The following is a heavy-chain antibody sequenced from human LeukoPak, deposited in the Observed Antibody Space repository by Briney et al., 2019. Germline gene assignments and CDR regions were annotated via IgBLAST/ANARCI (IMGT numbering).Heavy chain of an antibody. Sequence: ASVKVSCTASGYTFSSYGISRVRQAPRRGLEWMGWISAYNGNTNYAQKLQGRVTMTTDTSTSTACMELRSLRSDDTAVYYCARDLHYYDSSGLDAFDIWGQGTMVTVSS. CDR1: GYTFSSYG. D-gene: IGHD3-22*01. V-gene: IGHV1-18*01. CDR2: ISAYNGNT. J-gene: IGHJ3*02. CDR3: ARDLHYYDSSGLDAFDI.